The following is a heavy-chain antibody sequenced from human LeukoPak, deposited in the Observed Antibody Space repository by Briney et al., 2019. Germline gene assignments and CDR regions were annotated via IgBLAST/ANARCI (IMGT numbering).Heavy chain of an antibody. CDR2: LSNDGRSA. J-gene: IGHJ4*02. D-gene: IGHD2-8*02. V-gene: IGHV3-30*18. CDR3: AKQGSLSVTGADY. CDR1: GFAFNDYG. Sequence: PGGSLRLSCAASGFAFNDYGMLWVCQTPGRGLEWLTLLSNDGRSAYYADSVRGRFTISRDNSKNTVYLQIYSLRVEDTGVYYCAKQGSLSVTGADYWGQGTLVTVSS.